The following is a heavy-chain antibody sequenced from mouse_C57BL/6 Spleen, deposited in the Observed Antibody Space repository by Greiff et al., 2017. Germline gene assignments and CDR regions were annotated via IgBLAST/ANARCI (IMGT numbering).Heavy chain of an antibody. CDR1: GYSITSGYY. Sequence: EVKLMESGPGLVKPSQSLSLTCSVTGYSITSGYYWNWIRQFPGNKLEWMGYISYDGSNNYNPSLKNRISITRDTSKNQFFLKLNSVTTEDTATYYCARDHDYHWYFDVWGTGTTVTVSS. CDR3: ARDHDYHWYFDV. V-gene: IGHV3-6*01. CDR2: ISYDGSN. J-gene: IGHJ1*03. D-gene: IGHD2-4*01.